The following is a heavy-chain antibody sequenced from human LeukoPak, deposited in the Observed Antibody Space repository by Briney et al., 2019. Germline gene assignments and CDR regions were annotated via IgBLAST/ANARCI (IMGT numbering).Heavy chain of an antibody. J-gene: IGHJ4*02. CDR2: ISGSGGST. CDR1: GFTFSSYA. D-gene: IGHD6-13*01. V-gene: IGHV3-23*01. CDR3: AKDSLQAGSDY. Sequence: GGSLRLSCAASGFTFSSYAMSWVRQAPGKGLEWVSAISGSGGSTYYADSVKGRFTISRDNSKHTPYLQMNSLRAEDTAVYYCAKDSLQAGSDYWGQGTLVTVSS.